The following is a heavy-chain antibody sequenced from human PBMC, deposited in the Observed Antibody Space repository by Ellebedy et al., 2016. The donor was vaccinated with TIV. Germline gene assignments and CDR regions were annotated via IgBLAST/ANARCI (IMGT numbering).Heavy chain of an antibody. V-gene: IGHV4-30-4*01. D-gene: IGHD2-2*01. CDR3: ARDCSSTSCYERWFDP. Sequence: SETLSLTCTVSGGSISSGDYYWSWIRQPPGKGLEWIGYIYYSGSTYYNPSLKSRVTISVDTSKNQFSLKLSSVTAADTAVYYCARDCSSTSCYERWFDPWGQGTLVTVSS. CDR2: IYYSGST. J-gene: IGHJ5*02. CDR1: GGSISSGDYY.